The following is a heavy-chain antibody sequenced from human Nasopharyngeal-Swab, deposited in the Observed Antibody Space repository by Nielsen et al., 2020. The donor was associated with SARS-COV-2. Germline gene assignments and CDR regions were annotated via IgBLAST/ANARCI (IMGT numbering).Heavy chain of an antibody. J-gene: IGHJ4*02. D-gene: IGHD4-17*01. CDR2: IYSGGST. CDR3: ARDLRTTVTGGDY. Sequence: VRQAPGKELEWVSVIYSGGSTYYADSVKGRFTISRDNSKNTLYLQMNSLRAEDTAVYYCARDLRTTVTGGDYWGQGTLVTVSS. V-gene: IGHV3-66*01.